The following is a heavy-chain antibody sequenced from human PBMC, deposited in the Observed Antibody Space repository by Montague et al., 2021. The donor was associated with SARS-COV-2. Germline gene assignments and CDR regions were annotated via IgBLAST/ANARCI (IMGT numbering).Heavy chain of an antibody. CDR3: AKEQYSSSWSDFDY. D-gene: IGHD6-13*01. Sequence: SLSLSFAASGFPFSTYPMHWVRQAPGKGLEWLVVISYDGSKKDYADSVKGRFTISRDNSENMLYLQMNSLRAEDTAVYYCAKEQYSSSWSDFDYWGQGTVVAVSS. CDR2: ISYDGSKK. CDR1: GFPFSTYP. J-gene: IGHJ4*02. V-gene: IGHV3-30*04.